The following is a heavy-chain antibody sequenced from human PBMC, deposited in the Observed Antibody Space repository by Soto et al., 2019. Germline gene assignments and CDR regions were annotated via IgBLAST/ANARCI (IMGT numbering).Heavy chain of an antibody. CDR3: ARGVLWFGELPAIFDY. V-gene: IGHV4-59*01. D-gene: IGHD3-10*01. CDR1: GGSISSYY. J-gene: IGHJ4*02. CDR2: IYYSGST. Sequence: SETLSLTCTVSGGSISSYYWSWIRQPPGKGLEWIGYIYYSGSTNYNPSLKSRVTISVVTSKNQFSLKLSSVTAADTAVYYCARGVLWFGELPAIFDYWGLGTLVTAPQ.